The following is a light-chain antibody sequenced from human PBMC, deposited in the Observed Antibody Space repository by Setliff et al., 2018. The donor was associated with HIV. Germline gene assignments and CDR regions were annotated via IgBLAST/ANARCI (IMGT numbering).Light chain of an antibody. V-gene: IGKV3-15*01. CDR1: QSVSTN. CDR3: QQYNNWPPWT. CDR2: GAT. Sequence: EIVMTQSPASLSVSPGEQASLSCRASQSVSTNVAWYQQRPGQPPRLVMYGATTRATGVPARFSGTRSATNFTLTIDFMRSEDFAVYYCQQYNNWPPWTFGQGTKVDIK. J-gene: IGKJ1*01.